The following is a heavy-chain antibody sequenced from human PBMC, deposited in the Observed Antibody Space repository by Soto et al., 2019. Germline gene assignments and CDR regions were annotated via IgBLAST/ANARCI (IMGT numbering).Heavy chain of an antibody. D-gene: IGHD2-15*01. V-gene: IGHV3-73*01. CDR1: GFTFSGSA. CDR2: IRSKANSYAT. J-gene: IGHJ6*02. Sequence: GGSLRLSCAASGFTFSGSAMHWVRQASGKGLEWVGRIRSKANSYATAYAASVKGRFTISRDDSKNTAYLQMNSLKTEDTAVYYCTRQDGSHCSGGSCYSSGMDVWGQGTKVTVSS. CDR3: TRQDGSHCSGGSCYSSGMDV.